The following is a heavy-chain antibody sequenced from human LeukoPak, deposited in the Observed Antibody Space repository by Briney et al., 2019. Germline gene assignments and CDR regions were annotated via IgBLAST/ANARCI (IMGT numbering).Heavy chain of an antibody. D-gene: IGHD4-17*01. J-gene: IGHJ5*02. V-gene: IGHV4-59*01. CDR1: GGSFSGYY. Sequence: SETLSLTCAVYGGSFSGYYWSWIRQPPGKGLEWIGYIYYSGSTNYNPSLKSRVTISVDTSKNQFSLKLSSVTAADTAVYYCAREVPLRQNWFDPWGQGTLVTVSS. CDR3: AREVPLRQNWFDP. CDR2: IYYSGST.